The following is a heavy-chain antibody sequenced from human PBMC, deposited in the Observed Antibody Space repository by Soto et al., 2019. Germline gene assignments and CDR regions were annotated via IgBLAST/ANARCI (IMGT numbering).Heavy chain of an antibody. CDR1: GVSISNSY. D-gene: IGHD5-12*01. Sequence: PSETLSLTCTVSGVSISNSYWSWIRQSPGKGLEWIGYIHHSGSTNYNPSLKSRVTMSVDTSKSQFSLSLNSVTAADTAAYYCARDGDGYNLLTYYFDYWGQGTLVTVSS. CDR3: ARDGDGYNLLTYYFDY. J-gene: IGHJ4*02. CDR2: IHHSGST. V-gene: IGHV4-59*01.